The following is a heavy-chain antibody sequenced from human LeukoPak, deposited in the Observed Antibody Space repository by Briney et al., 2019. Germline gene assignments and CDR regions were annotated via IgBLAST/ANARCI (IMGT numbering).Heavy chain of an antibody. V-gene: IGHV4-39*01. D-gene: IGHD4-11*01. CDR2: IYYSGST. CDR1: GGSISSSSYY. Sequence: SETLSLTCTGSGGSISSSSYYWGWIRQPPGKGLEWIGSIYYSGSTYYNPSLKSRVTISVDTSKNQFSLKLSSVTAADTAVYYCARTRTTLYYYYYMDVWGKGTTVTVSS. J-gene: IGHJ6*03. CDR3: ARTRTTLYYYYYMDV.